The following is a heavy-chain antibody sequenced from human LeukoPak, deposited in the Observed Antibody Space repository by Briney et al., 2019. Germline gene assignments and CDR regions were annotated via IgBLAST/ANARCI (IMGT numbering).Heavy chain of an antibody. Sequence: SVKVSCKASGGTFSNYAINWVRQAPGQGLEWMGGIIPIFDTPDYAQKFQGRVTITADESTSTAYMELSSLRSDDTAVYYCASSIGGLAYFDYWGQGTLVTVSS. J-gene: IGHJ4*02. V-gene: IGHV1-69*01. CDR3: ASSIGGLAYFDY. D-gene: IGHD3-10*01. CDR1: GGTFSNYA. CDR2: IIPIFDTP.